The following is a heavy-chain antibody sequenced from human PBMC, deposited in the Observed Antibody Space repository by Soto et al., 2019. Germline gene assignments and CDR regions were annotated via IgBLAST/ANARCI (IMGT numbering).Heavy chain of an antibody. CDR1: RGSFSGFY. V-gene: IGHV4-34*01. J-gene: IGHJ6*02. Sequence: TLSLTCGVYRGSFSGFYWSWVRQTPGGGLEWIGEINHSGTTNYNPSFQNRVTISVDKSTNNFSLKMTSVTAADAAVYYCARGRGYVYGSNFYGLDVWGQGTTVTVSS. D-gene: IGHD6-25*01. CDR2: INHSGTT. CDR3: ARGRGYVYGSNFYGLDV.